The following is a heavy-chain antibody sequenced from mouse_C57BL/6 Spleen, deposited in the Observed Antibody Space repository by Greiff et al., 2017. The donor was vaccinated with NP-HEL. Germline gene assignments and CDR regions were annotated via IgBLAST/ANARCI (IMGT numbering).Heavy chain of an antibody. CDR3: ARYDGLFAY. Sequence: VQLQQSGPELVKPGASVKISCKASGYAFSSSWMNWVKQRPGKGLEWIGRIYPGDGDTNYNGKFKGKATLTADKSSSTAYMQLSSLTSEDSAVYLCARYDGLFAYWGQGTLVTVSA. V-gene: IGHV1-82*01. CDR1: GYAFSSSW. J-gene: IGHJ3*01. CDR2: IYPGDGDT. D-gene: IGHD2-3*01.